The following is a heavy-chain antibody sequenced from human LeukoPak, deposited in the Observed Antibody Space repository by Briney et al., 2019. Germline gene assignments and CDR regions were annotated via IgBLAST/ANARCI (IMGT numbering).Heavy chain of an antibody. V-gene: IGHV3-49*03. J-gene: IGHJ4*02. Sequence: GGSLRLSCTASGFTFGDYAMSWLRQAPGKGLEWVGFIRSKAYGGTTEYAASVKGRFTISRDDSKSIAYLQMNSLKTEDTAVYYCRSGYIEDWGQGTLVTVST. CDR3: RSGYIED. CDR2: IRSKAYGGTT. CDR1: GFTFGDYA. D-gene: IGHD3-22*01.